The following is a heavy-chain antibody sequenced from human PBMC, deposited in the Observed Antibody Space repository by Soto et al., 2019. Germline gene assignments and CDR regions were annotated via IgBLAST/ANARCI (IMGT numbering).Heavy chain of an antibody. J-gene: IGHJ5*02. CDR3: ARDSDLGQQLVSGSNWFDP. CDR1: GYTFTGSY. CDR2: INPNSGGT. Sequence: ASVKVSCKASGYTFTGSYMYWVRQAPGQGLEWMGWINPNSGGTNYAQKFQGWVTMTRDTSISTAYMELNRLRSDDTAVYYCARDSDLGQQLVSGSNWFDPWGQGTLVTVSS. D-gene: IGHD6-13*01. V-gene: IGHV1-2*04.